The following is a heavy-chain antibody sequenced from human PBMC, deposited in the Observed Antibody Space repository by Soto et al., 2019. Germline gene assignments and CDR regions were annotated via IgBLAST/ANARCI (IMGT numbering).Heavy chain of an antibody. V-gene: IGHV2-5*02. CDR1: GFSLSSDGVG. CDR2: IDWDDDK. Sequence: QITLKESGPTLVKPTQTLTLTCTVSGFSLSSDGVGVAWIRQPPGKALEWLALIDWDDDKRYSPSLKTRLTISKDTSKNQVVLTMTNMDPVDTATYYCAHAYGGTSWPNDAFDVWGQGTVVTVSS. J-gene: IGHJ3*01. D-gene: IGHD2-2*01. CDR3: AHAYGGTSWPNDAFDV.